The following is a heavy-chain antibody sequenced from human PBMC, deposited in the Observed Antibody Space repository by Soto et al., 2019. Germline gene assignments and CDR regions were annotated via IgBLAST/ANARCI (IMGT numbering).Heavy chain of an antibody. CDR3: SRYGDYDFWIGYYFDY. Sequence: GGSLRLSCAASGFTFSSYAMHWVRQAPGKGLEWVAVISYDGSNKYYADSVKGRFTISRDNSKNTLYLQMNSLRAEDTAVYYFSRYGDYDFWIGYYFDYWGQGTLVTVSS. CDR1: GFTFSSYA. D-gene: IGHD3-3*01. V-gene: IGHV3-30-3*01. CDR2: ISYDGSNK. J-gene: IGHJ4*02.